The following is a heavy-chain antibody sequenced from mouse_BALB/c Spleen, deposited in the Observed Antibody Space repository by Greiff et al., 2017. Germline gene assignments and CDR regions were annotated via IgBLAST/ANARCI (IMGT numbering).Heavy chain of an antibody. V-gene: IGHV1-80*01. J-gene: IGHJ4*01. CDR1: GYAFSSYW. CDR2: IYPGDGDT. Sequence: QVQLQQSGAELVRPGSSVKISCKASGYAFSSYWMNWVKQRPGQGLEWIGQIYPGDGDTNYNGKFKGKATLTADKSSSTACMQLSSLTSEDSAVYFWEREDGNGYYAMDYWGQGTSVTVSS. D-gene: IGHD2-3*01. CDR3: EREDGNGYYAMDY.